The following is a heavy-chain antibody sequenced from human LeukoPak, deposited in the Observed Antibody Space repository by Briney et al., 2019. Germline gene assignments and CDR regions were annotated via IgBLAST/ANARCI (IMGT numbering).Heavy chain of an antibody. J-gene: IGHJ4*02. CDR3: ARDGGGVTIFGVVKDY. D-gene: IGHD3-3*01. CDR2: ISSSSSYI. V-gene: IGHV3-21*01. CDR1: GFTFSSYS. Sequence: GGSLRLSCAAPGFTFSSYSMNWVRQAPGKGLEWVSSISSSSSYIYYADSVKGRFTISRDNAKNSLYLQMNSLRAEDTAVYYCARDGGGVTIFGVVKDYWGQGTLVTVSS.